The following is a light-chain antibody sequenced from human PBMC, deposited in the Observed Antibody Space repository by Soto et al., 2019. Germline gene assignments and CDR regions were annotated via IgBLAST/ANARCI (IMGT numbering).Light chain of an antibody. CDR1: SSDVGGYNY. CDR3: SSYTTSSTRV. J-gene: IGLJ1*01. CDR2: DVS. Sequence: QSVLTQPASVSGSPGQSITISCTGTSSDVGGYNYVSWYQQHPGKAPKLMIYDVSNRPSGVSYRFSGSKSGNTASLTISGLQAEDEAEYYCSSYTTSSTRVFGTGTKVTVL. V-gene: IGLV2-14*01.